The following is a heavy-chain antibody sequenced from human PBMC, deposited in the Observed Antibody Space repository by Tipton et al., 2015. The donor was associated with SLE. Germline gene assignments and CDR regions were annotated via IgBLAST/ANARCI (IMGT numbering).Heavy chain of an antibody. CDR1: GGSLNSGSFIAYY. D-gene: IGHD6-13*01. CDR2: IDHSGST. V-gene: IGHV4-34*01. CDR3: AMSMTAATGPFDF. Sequence: TLSLTCAVYGGSLNSGSFIAYYWSWIRQPPGKGLEWVGDIDHSGSTNYKPSLKSRLTISVDTSKNQFSLRLTSVTAADTAVYYCAMSMTAATGPFDFWGQGTLVTVS. J-gene: IGHJ4*02.